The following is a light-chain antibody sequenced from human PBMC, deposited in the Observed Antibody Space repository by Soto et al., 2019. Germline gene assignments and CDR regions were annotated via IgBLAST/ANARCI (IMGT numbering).Light chain of an antibody. Sequence: QSAVTQPASVSGSPGQSVTISCTGSTSNLGAGYDVHWYQQLPGTVPKLLIYDNNNRPSGVPDRFSGSKSGTSASLAITGLQAEDEADYYCQSFGGSLSGWVFGGGTKVTVL. CDR1: TSNLGAGYD. CDR3: QSFGGSLSGWV. J-gene: IGLJ3*02. CDR2: DNN. V-gene: IGLV1-40*02.